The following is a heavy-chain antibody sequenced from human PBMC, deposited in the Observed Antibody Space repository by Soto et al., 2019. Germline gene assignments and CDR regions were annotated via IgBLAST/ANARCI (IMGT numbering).Heavy chain of an antibody. Sequence: ASVKVSCKASGYTFTSYAMHWVRQAPGQRLEWIGWINAGNGNTKYSQKFQGRVTITRDTSASTAYMELSSLRSEDTAVYYCARGGSYYYFDPWGQGTLVTVSS. CDR1: GYTFTSYA. CDR3: ARGGSYYYFDP. CDR2: INAGNGNT. D-gene: IGHD1-26*01. J-gene: IGHJ4*02. V-gene: IGHV1-3*01.